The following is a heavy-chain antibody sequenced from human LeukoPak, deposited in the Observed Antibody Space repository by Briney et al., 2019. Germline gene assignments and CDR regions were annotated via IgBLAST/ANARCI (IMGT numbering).Heavy chain of an antibody. CDR1: GGSISSGDYY. Sequence: SETLSLTCTVSGGSISSGDYYWSWIRQPPGKGLEWIGYIHYSGSTYYNPSLKSRVTISVDTSKNQFSLMLSSVTAADTAVYYCARGKDAFDIWGQGTMVTVSS. V-gene: IGHV4-30-4*08. J-gene: IGHJ3*02. CDR3: ARGKDAFDI. CDR2: IHYSGST.